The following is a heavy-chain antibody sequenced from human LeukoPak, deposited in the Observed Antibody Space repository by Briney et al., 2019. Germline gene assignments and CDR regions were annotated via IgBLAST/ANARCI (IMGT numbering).Heavy chain of an antibody. J-gene: IGHJ4*02. CDR1: GGSISSGGYY. CDR3: ARVFRVVTRVDY. V-gene: IGHV4-31*03. CDR2: IYYSGST. D-gene: IGHD4-23*01. Sequence: SETLSLTCTVSGGSISSGGYYWSWIRQHPGKDLEWIGYIYYSGSTYYNPSLKSRVTISVDTSKNQFSLKLSSVTAADTAVYYCARVFRVVTRVDYWGQGTLVTVSS.